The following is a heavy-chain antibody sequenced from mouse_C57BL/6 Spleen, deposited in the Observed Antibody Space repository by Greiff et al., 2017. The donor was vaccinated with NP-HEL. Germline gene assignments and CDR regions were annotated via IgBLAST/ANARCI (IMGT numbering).Heavy chain of an antibody. CDR2: INPSTGGT. V-gene: IGHV1-42*01. D-gene: IGHD1-1*01. Sequence: DVQLQESGPELVKPGASVKISCKASGYSFTGYYMNWVKQSPEKSLEWIGEINPSTGGTTYNQKFKAKATLTVDKSSSTAYMQLKSLTSEDSAVYYCARSYTYYYAMDYWGQGTSVTVSS. CDR3: ARSYTYYYAMDY. J-gene: IGHJ4*01. CDR1: GYSFTGYY.